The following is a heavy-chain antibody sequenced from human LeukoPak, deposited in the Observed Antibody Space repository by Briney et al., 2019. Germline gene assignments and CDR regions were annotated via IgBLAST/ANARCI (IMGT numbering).Heavy chain of an antibody. D-gene: IGHD2-2*01. CDR1: GFTFSSHW. CDR3: AEDTNAWRYGMGF. V-gene: IGHV3-7*03. Sequence: PGGSLRLSCEASGFTFSSHWMSWVRQAPGKGLEWVAIIKQDGSEKDYVDSVTGRFTISRDNAKNSLYLQMNSLTDEDTAVYYCAEDTNAWRYGMGFLGQGDTVTVS. J-gene: IGHJ6*01. CDR2: IKQDGSEK.